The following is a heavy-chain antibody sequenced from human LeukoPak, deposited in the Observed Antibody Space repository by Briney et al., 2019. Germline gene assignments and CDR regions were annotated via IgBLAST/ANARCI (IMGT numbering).Heavy chain of an antibody. CDR2: IYHSGST. V-gene: IGHV4-38-2*02. D-gene: IGHD3-22*01. CDR1: GYSISSGYY. Sequence: SETLSLTCTVSGYSISSGYYWGWIRQPPGKGLEWIGSIYHSGSTYYNPSLKSRVTISVDTSKNQFSLKLSSVTAADTAVYYCARVGRVYGSSGLNFDYWGQGTLVTVSS. J-gene: IGHJ4*02. CDR3: ARVGRVYGSSGLNFDY.